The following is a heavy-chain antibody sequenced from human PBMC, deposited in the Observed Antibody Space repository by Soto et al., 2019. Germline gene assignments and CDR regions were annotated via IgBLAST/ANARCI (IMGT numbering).Heavy chain of an antibody. CDR2: IYRDDDK. CDR3: AHRVLRTVFGLVTTTAIYFDF. CDR1: GFSLTTSGVG. D-gene: IGHD3-3*01. V-gene: IGHV2-5*02. Sequence: QITLNESGPTVVRPTETLTLTCRFSGFSLTTSGVGVGWIRQSPGKAPEWLALIYRDDDKRYSASLKSRLTITKDTTKNQVALTVSDLDPTDTATYYCAHRVLRTVFGLVTTTAIYFDFWGQGTPVAVSS. J-gene: IGHJ4*02.